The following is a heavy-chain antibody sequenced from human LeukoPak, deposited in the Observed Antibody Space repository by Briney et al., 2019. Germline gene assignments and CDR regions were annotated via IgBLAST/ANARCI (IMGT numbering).Heavy chain of an antibody. CDR1: VGSISKYN. CDR2: IQYGVRT. J-gene: IGHJ6*03. CDR3: ASLQLGYCDTTSCRRSYYMDV. Sequence: TLETLSLTSTASVGSISKYNWSCRRQPPGEGLGWVWYIQYGVRTNDCPSFKSRSTMSLDTSKNQLSLKLSSVTAADTDVYFCASLQLGYCDTTSCRRSYYMDVWGKGTTVTVSS. D-gene: IGHD2-2*01. V-gene: IGHV4-59*08.